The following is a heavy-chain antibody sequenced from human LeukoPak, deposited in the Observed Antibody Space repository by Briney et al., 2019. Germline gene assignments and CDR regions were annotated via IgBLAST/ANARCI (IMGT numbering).Heavy chain of an antibody. D-gene: IGHD2-2*01. V-gene: IGHV3-30*18. CDR3: AKAYPALGYCTSISCSFFDH. Sequence: GGSLRLSCAASGFTFSSYGMHWVRQAPGKGLEWVAVISYNGSNKYYADSVKGRFTISRDNAKNSLYLQMNSLRAEDTAVYYCAKAYPALGYCTSISCSFFDHWGQGSLVTVSS. J-gene: IGHJ4*02. CDR1: GFTFSSYG. CDR2: ISYNGSNK.